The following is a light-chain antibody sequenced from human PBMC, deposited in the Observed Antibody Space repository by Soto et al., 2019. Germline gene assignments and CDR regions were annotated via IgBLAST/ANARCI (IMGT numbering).Light chain of an antibody. CDR1: QGIRND. Sequence: DIQMTQSPSSLSASVGDSVTITCRASQGIRNDLAWFQQKPGKAPKPLMYAASSLQSGVPSRFSGSGSGTEFTLTISSLLPEDFATYYCLQHTAYPWTFGQGTKVEIK. J-gene: IGKJ1*01. V-gene: IGKV1-17*01. CDR3: LQHTAYPWT. CDR2: AAS.